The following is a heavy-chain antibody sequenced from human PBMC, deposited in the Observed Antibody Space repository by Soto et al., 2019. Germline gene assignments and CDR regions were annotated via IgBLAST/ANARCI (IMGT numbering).Heavy chain of an antibody. Sequence: EVQLVESGGGLVQPGGSLRLSCAASGFTFSSYWMHWVRQAPGKGLVWVSCINSDGSSTHYADSVKGRFTISRDNAKNTLYLQMNSLRAEDTAVYYCARVRDDWTAERYFDYWGQGTLVTVSS. CDR1: GFTFSSYW. V-gene: IGHV3-74*01. D-gene: IGHD3-3*01. CDR3: ARVRDDWTAERYFDY. J-gene: IGHJ4*02. CDR2: INSDGSST.